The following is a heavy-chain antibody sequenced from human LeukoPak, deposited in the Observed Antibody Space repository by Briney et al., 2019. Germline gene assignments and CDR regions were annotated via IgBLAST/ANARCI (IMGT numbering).Heavy chain of an antibody. V-gene: IGHV3-74*01. D-gene: IGHD5-24*01. Sequence: GGSLRLSCAASGFTVSSYWMNWVRQVPGKGLVWVAHINTNGNSASYADSVKGRFTVSRDNAKSTLYLQMNSLRAEDTAVYYCARDNAYTFDYWGQGTLSPSPQ. CDR2: INTNGNSA. CDR1: GFTVSSYW. CDR3: ARDNAYTFDY. J-gene: IGHJ4*02.